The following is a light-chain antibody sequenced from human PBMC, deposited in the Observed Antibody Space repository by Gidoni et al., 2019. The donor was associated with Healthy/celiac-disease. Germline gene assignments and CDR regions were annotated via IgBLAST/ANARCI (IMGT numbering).Light chain of an antibody. V-gene: IGKV1-9*01. CDR1: QGISSY. J-gene: IGKJ1*01. CDR2: AAS. CDR3: QQLNSYPWT. Sequence: IQLTQSPSFLSASVGDRVTITCRASQGISSYLAWYQQKPGKAPKLLIYAASTLQSGVPSRFSGSGSGTEFTLTISSLQQEDFATYYCQQLNSYPWTFGQGTKVEIK.